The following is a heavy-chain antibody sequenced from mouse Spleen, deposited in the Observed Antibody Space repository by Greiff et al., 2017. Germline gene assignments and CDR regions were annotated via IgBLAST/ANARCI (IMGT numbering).Heavy chain of an antibody. V-gene: IGHV5-12-1*01. D-gene: IGHD1-1*01. Sequence: EVMLVESGGGLVKPGGSLKLSCAASGFAFSSYDMSWVRQTPEKRLEWVAYISSGGGSTYYPDTVKGRFTISRDNAKNTLYLQMSSLKSEDTAMYYCASSFYYGNAMDYWGQGTSVTVSS. CDR1: GFAFSSYD. J-gene: IGHJ4*01. CDR2: ISSGGGST. CDR3: ASSFYYGNAMDY.